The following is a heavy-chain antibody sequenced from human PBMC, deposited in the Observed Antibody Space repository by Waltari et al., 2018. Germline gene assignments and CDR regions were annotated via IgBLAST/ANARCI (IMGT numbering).Heavy chain of an antibody. Sequence: HLVESGGGVVQPGGSLRLSCLASGLTFGNYGMHWVRQIPGKGLEWVAFIRYDGNTIYDADSVKGRFTISRDNSNNILYLQMNSLRPEDTAVYFCAKDGDYSLPGYDAFDVWGQGTLVTVSS. CDR1: GLTFGNYG. V-gene: IGHV3-30*02. CDR2: IRYDGNTI. J-gene: IGHJ3*01. D-gene: IGHD2-21*01. CDR3: AKDGDYSLPGYDAFDV.